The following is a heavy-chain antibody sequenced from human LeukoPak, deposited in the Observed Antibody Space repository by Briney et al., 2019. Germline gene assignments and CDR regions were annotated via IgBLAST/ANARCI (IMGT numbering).Heavy chain of an antibody. CDR1: GFDFRDYA. J-gene: IGHJ4*02. CDR3: ARDLQCGTTSAFDH. D-gene: IGHD1-1*01. V-gene: IGHV3-33*01. CDR2: IWYDGSET. Sequence: GGSLRLSCAASGFDFRDYAMHWVRQSPAKGLEWVAVIWYDGSETYSADSVKGRFTISRDNSRNTPYLQMTSLRVDDTAVYYCARDLQCGTTSAFDHWGQGTLVTVSS.